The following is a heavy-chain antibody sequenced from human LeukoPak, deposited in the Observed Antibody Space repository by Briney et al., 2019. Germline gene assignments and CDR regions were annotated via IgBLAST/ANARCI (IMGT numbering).Heavy chain of an antibody. V-gene: IGHV3-30*02. D-gene: IGHD5-24*01. Sequence: GGSLRLSCAASGFTFSSYGMHWVRQAPGKGLEWVAFIRYDGSNKYYADSVKGRFTISRDNSLNTLHLQMNSLRTEDTAVYYCAREFGHNRWYFDYWGQGALVTVSS. J-gene: IGHJ4*02. CDR1: GFTFSSYG. CDR3: AREFGHNRWYFDY. CDR2: IRYDGSNK.